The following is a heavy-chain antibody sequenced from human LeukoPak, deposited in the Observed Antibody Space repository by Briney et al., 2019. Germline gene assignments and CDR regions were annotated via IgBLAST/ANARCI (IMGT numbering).Heavy chain of an antibody. D-gene: IGHD3-10*01. V-gene: IGHV4-38-2*02. Sequence: PSETLSLTCTVSGYSISSGYYWGWMRQPPGKGLEWIGSIYHSGSTYYNPSLKSRVTISVDTSKNQFSLKLSSVTAADTAVYYCARALSFGEFPDSSYYYMDVWGKGTTVTVSS. CDR3: ARALSFGEFPDSSYYYMDV. J-gene: IGHJ6*03. CDR2: IYHSGST. CDR1: GYSISSGYY.